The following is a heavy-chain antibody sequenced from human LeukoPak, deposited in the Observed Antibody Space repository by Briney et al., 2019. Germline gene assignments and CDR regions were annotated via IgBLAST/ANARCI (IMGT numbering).Heavy chain of an antibody. Sequence: ASVKVSCKASGYTFTSYAMHWVRQAPGQGLEWMGWINAGNGNTKYSQKFQGRVTITRDTSASTAYMELSSLRSEDTAVYYCATEGDGSGTIPFDYWGQGTLVTVSS. CDR3: ATEGDGSGTIPFDY. CDR2: INAGNGNT. D-gene: IGHD3-10*01. J-gene: IGHJ4*02. CDR1: GYTFTSYA. V-gene: IGHV1-3*01.